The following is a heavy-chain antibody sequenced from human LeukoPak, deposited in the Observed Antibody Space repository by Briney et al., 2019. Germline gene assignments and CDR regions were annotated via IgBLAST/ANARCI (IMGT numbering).Heavy chain of an antibody. CDR1: GGSFSGYY. D-gene: IGHD5-18*01. CDR2: INHSGST. Sequence: SETLSLTCAVYGGSFSGYYWSWIRQPPGKGLEWIGEINHSGSTNYNPSLKSRVTISVDTSKNQFSLKLSSVTAADTAVYYCARVGGIQLWANFDYWGQGTLVTVSS. V-gene: IGHV4-34*01. J-gene: IGHJ4*02. CDR3: ARVGGIQLWANFDY.